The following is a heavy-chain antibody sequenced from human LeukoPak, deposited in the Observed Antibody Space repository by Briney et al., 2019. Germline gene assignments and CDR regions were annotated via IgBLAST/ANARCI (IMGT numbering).Heavy chain of an antibody. CDR2: ISSSGSTI. J-gene: IGHJ4*02. V-gene: IGHV3-48*03. CDR3: AREAITFGGVIVSNYFDY. CDR1: GFTFSSYE. D-gene: IGHD3-16*02. Sequence: PGRSLRLSCAASGFTFSSYEMNWVRQAPGKGLEWVSYISSSGSTIYYADSVKGRFTISRDNAKNSLYLQMNSLRAEDTAVYYCAREAITFGGVIVSNYFDYWGQGTLVTVSS.